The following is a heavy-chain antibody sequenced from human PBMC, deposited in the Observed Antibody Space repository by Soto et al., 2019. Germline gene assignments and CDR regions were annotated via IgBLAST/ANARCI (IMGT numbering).Heavy chain of an antibody. CDR2: IYSSGSS. V-gene: IGHV4-59*12. D-gene: IGHD6-13*01. CDR1: GASMNNYY. CDR3: ARSGYSSSDFDH. Sequence: SETLSLTCSVSGASMNNYYGSWVRQPPGKGLEWIGYIYSSGSSYYNPSLKSRVTISLDSSKNQFSLRLNSVTAADTAVYYCARSGYSSSDFDHWGQGTLVTVSS. J-gene: IGHJ4*03.